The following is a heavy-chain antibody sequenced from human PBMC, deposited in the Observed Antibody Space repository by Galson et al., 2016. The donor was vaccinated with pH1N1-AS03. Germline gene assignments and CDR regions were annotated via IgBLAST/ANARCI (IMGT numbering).Heavy chain of an antibody. Sequence: SVKVSCKASGYTFTSYYIHWVRQAPGQGREWMGIINPSDGNTNYAQRFQGRVTMTRDTSTSTVYMELSSLRSDDTAVYYCARVSPGLTGYYYAMYAWGRGTTVTVSS. CDR1: GYTFTSYY. J-gene: IGHJ6*01. CDR2: INPSDGNT. D-gene: IGHD4/OR15-4a*01. CDR3: ARVSPGLTGYYYAMYA. V-gene: IGHV1-46*01.